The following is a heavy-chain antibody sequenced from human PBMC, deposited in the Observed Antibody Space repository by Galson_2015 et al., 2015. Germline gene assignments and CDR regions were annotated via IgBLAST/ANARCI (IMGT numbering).Heavy chain of an antibody. Sequence: SLRLSCAASGFTFSSYWMHWVRQAPGKGLVWVSRINSDGSSTSYADSVKGRFTISRDNAKNTLYLQMNSLRAEDTAVYYCARGGESICRSTYGMDGRGQGAPVTASS. V-gene: IGHV3-74*01. CDR3: ARGGESICRSTYGMDG. J-gene: IGHJ6*02. CDR1: GFTFSSYW. CDR2: INSDGSST. D-gene: IGHD3-3*02.